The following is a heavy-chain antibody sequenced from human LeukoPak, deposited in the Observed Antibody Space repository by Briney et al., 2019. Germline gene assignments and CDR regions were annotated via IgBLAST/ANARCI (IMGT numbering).Heavy chain of an antibody. D-gene: IGHD1-1*01. J-gene: IGHJ4*02. V-gene: IGHV3-30-3*01. CDR2: ISYDGSNK. CDR3: ARGRLNSYFDY. Sequence: GGSLRLSCAAPGFTFSSYAMHWVRQAPGKGLEWVAVISYDGSNKYYADSVKGRFTISRDNSKNTLYLQMNSLRAEDTAVYYCARGRLNSYFDYWGQGTLVTVSS. CDR1: GFTFSSYA.